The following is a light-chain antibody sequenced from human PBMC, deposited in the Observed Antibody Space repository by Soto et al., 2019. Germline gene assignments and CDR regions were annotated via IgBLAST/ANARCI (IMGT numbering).Light chain of an antibody. CDR1: RGISSW. J-gene: IGKJ1*01. CDR3: QRYDKYPWA. CDR2: AAS. Sequence: DIQMTQSPPSVSASVGDTVTITCRASRGISSWLVWYQQKSEKAPKSLIYAASSLQSGVPSRFRGSGSGTDFTLTITSLQPEDFATYYFQRYDKYPWAFGQGTRGVIK. V-gene: IGKV1D-16*01.